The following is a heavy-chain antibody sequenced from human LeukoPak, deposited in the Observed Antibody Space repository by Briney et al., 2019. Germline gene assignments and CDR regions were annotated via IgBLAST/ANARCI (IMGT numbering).Heavy chain of an antibody. CDR2: IYSGGST. D-gene: IGHD3-10*01. Sequence: PGGSLRLSCAASGFTVSSNYMSWVRQAPGKGLEWVSVIYSGGSTYYADSVKGRFTVSRDTSKNTLYLRMDSLRGEDTAVYYCAREKGRGVISPYYDCWGQGTLVTVSS. V-gene: IGHV3-53*01. CDR1: GFTVSSNY. J-gene: IGHJ4*02. CDR3: AREKGRGVISPYYDC.